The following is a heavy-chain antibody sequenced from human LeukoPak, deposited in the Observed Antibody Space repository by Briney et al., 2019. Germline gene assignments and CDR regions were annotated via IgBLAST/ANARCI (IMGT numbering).Heavy chain of an antibody. CDR1: GGTFSSYA. V-gene: IGHV1-69*13. J-gene: IGHJ3*02. D-gene: IGHD3-3*01. CDR2: IIPIFGTA. CDR3: ARSITIFGVVISAFDI. Sequence: SVKVSCKASGGTFSSYAISWVRQAPGQGLEWMGGIIPIFGTANYAQKFQGRVTITADESTSTAYMELSSLRSEDTAVYYCARSITIFGVVISAFDIWGQGTMVTVSS.